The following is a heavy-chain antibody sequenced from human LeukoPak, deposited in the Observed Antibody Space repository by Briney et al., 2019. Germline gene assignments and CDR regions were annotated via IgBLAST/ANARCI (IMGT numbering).Heavy chain of an antibody. CDR3: VRHDGRGGATMGALDS. J-gene: IGHJ4*02. CDR1: AGSISSSSHH. V-gene: IGHV4-39*01. Sequence: SETLSLTCTVSAGSISSSSHHWGWIRQSPGKGLEWIGSIYYGRTTYYNPSLNSRVTISIVTSKNQFSLQLNSVTAADTAVYYCVRHDGRGGATMGALDSWGQGSLVTVSS. D-gene: IGHD5-12*01. CDR2: IYYGRTT.